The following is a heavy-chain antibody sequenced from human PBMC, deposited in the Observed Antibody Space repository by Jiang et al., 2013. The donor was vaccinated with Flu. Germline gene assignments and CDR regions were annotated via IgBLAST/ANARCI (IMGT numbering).Heavy chain of an antibody. D-gene: IGHD6-13*01. CDR1: GYTFTSYD. J-gene: IGHJ6*02. Sequence: GAEVKKPGASVKVSCKASGYTFTSYDINWVRQATGQGLEWMGWMNPNSGNTGYAQKFQGRVTMTRNTSISTAYMELSSLRSEDTAVYYCASYSSSWLYYYYGMDVWGRGTTVTVSS. CDR2: MNPNSGNT. V-gene: IGHV1-8*01. CDR3: ASYSSSWLYYYYGMDV.